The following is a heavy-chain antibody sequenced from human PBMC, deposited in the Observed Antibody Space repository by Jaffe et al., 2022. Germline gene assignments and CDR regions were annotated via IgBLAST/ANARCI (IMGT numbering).Heavy chain of an antibody. Sequence: EVQLVESGGGLVQPGGSLRLSCAASGFTFSSYEMNWVRQAPGKGLEWVSYISSSGSTIYYADSVKGRFTISRDNAKNSLYLQMNSLRAEDTAVYYCASGIAAAGWEYFDYWGQGTLVTVSS. CDR1: GFTFSSYE. V-gene: IGHV3-48*03. CDR3: ASGIAAAGWEYFDY. D-gene: IGHD6-13*01. CDR2: ISSSGSTI. J-gene: IGHJ4*02.